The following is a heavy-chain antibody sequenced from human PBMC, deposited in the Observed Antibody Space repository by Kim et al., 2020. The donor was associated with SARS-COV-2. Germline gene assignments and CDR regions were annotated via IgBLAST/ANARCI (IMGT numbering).Heavy chain of an antibody. CDR1: GGSISSYY. CDR2: IYYSGST. J-gene: IGHJ3*02. Sequence: SETLSLTCTVSGGSISSYYWSWIRQPPGKGLEWIGYIYYSGSTNYNPSLKSRVTISVDTSKNQFSLKLSSVTAADTAVYYFSRGWELRSAFDIWGQGTM. D-gene: IGHD1-7*01. V-gene: IGHV4-59*01. CDR3: SRGWELRSAFDI.